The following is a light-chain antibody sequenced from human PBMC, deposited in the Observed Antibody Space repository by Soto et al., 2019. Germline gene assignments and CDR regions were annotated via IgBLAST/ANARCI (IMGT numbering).Light chain of an antibody. CDR1: SSDVGGYNY. J-gene: IGLJ2*01. CDR2: DVN. Sequence: QSALTQPPSVSASPGQSVTISCTGTSSDVGGYNYVSWYQQHPVKAPKLLIYDVNKRPSGVPDRFSGSKSGNTASLTISGLQAEDEADYYCHSFATGYIEVFGGGTKLTVL. V-gene: IGLV2-11*01. CDR3: HSFATGYIEV.